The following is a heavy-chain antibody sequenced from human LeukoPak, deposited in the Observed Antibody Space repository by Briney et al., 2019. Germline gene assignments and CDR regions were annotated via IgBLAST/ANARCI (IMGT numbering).Heavy chain of an antibody. Sequence: GGSLRLSCAASGFTFSSYGMDWVRQAPGKGLEWVALIRYDGNNKYYADSVKGRFTISRDNSKNTLYLQMNTLRTEDTAVYYCAKDAMEYYDFWSYFDFWGQGTLVTVSS. CDR2: IRYDGNNK. J-gene: IGHJ4*02. CDR3: AKDAMEYYDFWSYFDF. V-gene: IGHV3-30*02. CDR1: GFTFSSYG. D-gene: IGHD3-3*01.